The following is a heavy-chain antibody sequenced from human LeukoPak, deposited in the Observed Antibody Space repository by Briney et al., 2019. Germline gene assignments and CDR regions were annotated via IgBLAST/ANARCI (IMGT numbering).Heavy chain of an antibody. CDR2: IYSGGTT. J-gene: IGHJ4*02. CDR3: AKGSKRYLDY. Sequence: GGSLRLSCAASGFTVSSTYMSWVRQAPGKGLEWVSLIYSGGTTYYADSVKSRFTISTDNSENTLYFQMNSLTAEDTDVSYCAKGSKRYLDYWGQGTLVTVSS. CDR1: GFTVSSTY. V-gene: IGHV3-66*01.